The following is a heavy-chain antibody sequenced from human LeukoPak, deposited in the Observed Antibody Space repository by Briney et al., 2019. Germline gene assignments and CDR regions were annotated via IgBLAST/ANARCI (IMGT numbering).Heavy chain of an antibody. V-gene: IGHV3-30*04. CDR2: ISYDGSNK. Sequence: GGSLRLSCAASGFTFSSYAMHWVRQAPGKGLEWVAVISYDGSNKYYADSVKGRFTISRDNSKNTLYLQMNSLRAEDTAVYYCAKGGRDGYNYPDFDYWGQGTLVTVSS. CDR1: GFTFSSYA. CDR3: AKGGRDGYNYPDFDY. J-gene: IGHJ4*02. D-gene: IGHD5-24*01.